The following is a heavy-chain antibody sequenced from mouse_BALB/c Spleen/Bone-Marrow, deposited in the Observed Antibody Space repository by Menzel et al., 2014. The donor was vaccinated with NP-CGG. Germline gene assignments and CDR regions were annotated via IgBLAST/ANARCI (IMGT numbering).Heavy chain of an antibody. V-gene: IGHV1-15*01. CDR1: GYTFTDYE. J-gene: IGHJ3*01. CDR2: IDPETGGT. CDR3: TRSETGPFAY. D-gene: IGHD4-1*01. Sequence: VHLVESGAELVRPGASVTLSCKASGYTFTDYEMHWVKRTPVHGLEWIGAIDPETGGTAYNQKFKGKATLTADKSSSTAYMELRSLTSEDSAVYYCTRSETGPFAYWGQGTLVTVSA.